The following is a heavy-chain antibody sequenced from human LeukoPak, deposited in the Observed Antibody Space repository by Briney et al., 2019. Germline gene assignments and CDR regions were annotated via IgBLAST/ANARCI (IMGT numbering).Heavy chain of an antibody. CDR2: IYHSGST. J-gene: IGHJ6*03. V-gene: IGHV4-4*02. CDR1: GGSLSSSNW. Sequence: SETLSLTCAVSGGSLSSSNWWSWVRQPPGKGLEWIGEIYHSGSTNYNPSLKSRVTISVDKSKNQFSLKLSSVTAADTAVYYCAREGLDFWSGYHYYYMDVWGKGTTVTVSS. D-gene: IGHD3-3*01. CDR3: AREGLDFWSGYHYYYMDV.